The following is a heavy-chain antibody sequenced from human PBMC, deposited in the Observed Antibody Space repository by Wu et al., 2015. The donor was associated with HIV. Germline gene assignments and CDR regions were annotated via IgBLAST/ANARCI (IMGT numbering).Heavy chain of an antibody. CDR1: GGTFSSYA. D-gene: IGHD6-19*01. J-gene: IGHJ5*02. CDR3: ARGIAVTPMANWFDP. Sequence: QVQLVQSGAEVKKPGSSVKVSCKASGGTFSSYAISWVRQAPGQGLEWMGGIIPIFGTANYAQKFQGRVTLTTDTSTSTAYMELRSLRSDDTAVYYCARGIAVTPMANWFDPWGQGTLVTVSS. V-gene: IGHV1-69*05. CDR2: IIPIFGTA.